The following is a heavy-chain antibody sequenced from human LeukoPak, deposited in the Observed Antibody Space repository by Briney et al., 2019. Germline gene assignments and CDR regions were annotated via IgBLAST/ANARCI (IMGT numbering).Heavy chain of an antibody. CDR2: VYYSGST. D-gene: IGHD2-15*01. V-gene: IGHV4-30-4*01. J-gene: IGHJ4*02. Sequence: SETLSLTCTVSGGSISSVVYYWGCLRQPPGKGLGWIGYVYYSGSTYYNPSIKSRVTISVDTSKNQFSRRLSSVAAADTAVYFCAGERCRSGSCYSGVGTFDYWGQGTLATVSS. CDR3: AGERCRSGSCYSGVGTFDY. CDR1: GGSISSVVYY.